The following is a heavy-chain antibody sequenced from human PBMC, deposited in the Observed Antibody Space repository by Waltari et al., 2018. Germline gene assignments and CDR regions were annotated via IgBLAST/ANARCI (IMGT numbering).Heavy chain of an antibody. D-gene: IGHD6-13*01. CDR1: GYTFTSYG. CDR3: AGDDGYSSRWYYFDY. J-gene: IGHJ4*02. V-gene: IGHV1-18*01. CDR2: ISAYNGNT. Sequence: QVQLVLSGAEVMKPGASVKVSCKASGYTFTSYGISWVRQAPGQGLEWMGWISAYNGNTNYAQKLQCRVTMTTDTSTGTAYMELRSPRSDDTAVYYCAGDDGYSSRWYYFDYWGQGTLVTVSS.